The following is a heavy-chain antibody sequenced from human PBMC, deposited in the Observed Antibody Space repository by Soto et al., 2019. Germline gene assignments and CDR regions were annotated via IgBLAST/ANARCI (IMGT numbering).Heavy chain of an antibody. D-gene: IGHD1-7*01. CDR2: IYYSGTT. V-gene: IGHV4-59*12. CDR3: ASLKLGSFVDY. J-gene: IGHJ4*02. CDR1: GGSISNNY. Sequence: SETLSLTCTVSGGSISNNYWGWIRQPPGKRLEWIGYIYYSGTTNYNPSLQSRVTISIDTSRSQFSLRLSSVTAADTAVYYCASLKLGSFVDYWGQGTLVTVSS.